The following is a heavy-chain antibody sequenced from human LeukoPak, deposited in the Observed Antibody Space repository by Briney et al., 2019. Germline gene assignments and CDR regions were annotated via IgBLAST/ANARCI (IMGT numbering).Heavy chain of an antibody. D-gene: IGHD4-17*01. CDR3: AREDLRSFDY. CDR1: GFTFSSYW. J-gene: IGHJ4*02. CDR2: IKQDESEK. V-gene: IGHV3-7*01. Sequence: GGSLRLSCVASGFTFSSYWLTWVRQAPGKGLEWVANIKQDESEKSYVDSVKGRFTISRDNAKNSLYLQMNSLRAEDTAIYYCAREDLRSFDYWGQGTLVTVSS.